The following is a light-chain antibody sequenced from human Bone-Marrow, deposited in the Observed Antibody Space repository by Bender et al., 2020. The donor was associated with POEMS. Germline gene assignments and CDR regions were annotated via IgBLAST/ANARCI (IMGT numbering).Light chain of an antibody. Sequence: SYELTQPPSVSVSPGQTAIVTCSGDKLGDRYACWYQQKPGQSPVLVMYQSTRRPSGIPERFSASSSGTTVTLTISGVQAEDEADYYCQSADRSATRWVFGGGTKLTVL. J-gene: IGLJ3*02. CDR2: QST. CDR1: KLGDRY. V-gene: IGLV3-25*03. CDR3: QSADRSATRWV.